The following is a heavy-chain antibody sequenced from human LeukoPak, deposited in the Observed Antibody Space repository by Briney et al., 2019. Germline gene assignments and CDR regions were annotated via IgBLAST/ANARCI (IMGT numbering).Heavy chain of an antibody. CDR1: GGSFSSSTYY. Sequence: SETLSLTCTVSGGSFSSSTYYWGWIRQPPGKGLEWIGSIYYIENTYYNPSFKSRVTISVDTSKNQFSLKLSSVTAADTAVYYCARHRIALWLPFDYWGQGTLVTVSS. V-gene: IGHV4-39*01. CDR3: ARHRIALWLPFDY. J-gene: IGHJ4*02. D-gene: IGHD5-18*01. CDR2: IYYIENT.